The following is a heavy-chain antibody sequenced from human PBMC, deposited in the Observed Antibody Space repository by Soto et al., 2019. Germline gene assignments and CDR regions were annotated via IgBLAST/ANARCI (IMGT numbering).Heavy chain of an antibody. CDR2: IPNNGSP. J-gene: IGHJ4*02. D-gene: IGHD7-27*01. Sequence: PSETLSLTCSASGGSVRTGSYHWSWIRQPPGKGLEWIGFIPNNGSPDYNPSLKSRVVVSIDRSKNQFSLKVNSVTAADTAVYFCARIGWGGDSWGQGTLVTVSS. CDR1: GGSVRTGSYH. V-gene: IGHV4-61*01. CDR3: ARIGWGGDS.